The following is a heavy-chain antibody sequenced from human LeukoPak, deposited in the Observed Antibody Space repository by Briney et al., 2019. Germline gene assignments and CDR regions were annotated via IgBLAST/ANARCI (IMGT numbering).Heavy chain of an antibody. D-gene: IGHD5-24*01. CDR3: AKVRVERWLQFAFDI. V-gene: IGHV3-23*01. J-gene: IGHJ3*02. Sequence: PGGSLRLSCAASGFTFSSYAMSWVRQAPGKGLEWVSAISGSGGSTYYADSVEGRFTISRDNSKNTLYLQMNSLRAEDTAVYYCAKVRVERWLQFAFDIWGQGTMVTVSS. CDR2: ISGSGGST. CDR1: GFTFSSYA.